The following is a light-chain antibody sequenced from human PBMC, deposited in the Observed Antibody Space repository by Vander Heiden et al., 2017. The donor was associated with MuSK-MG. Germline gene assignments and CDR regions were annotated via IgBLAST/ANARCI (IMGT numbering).Light chain of an antibody. CDR2: GVS. Sequence: EIVLTQSPGTLSLSPGERATLSCRASQSVSSSYLAWYQHKPGQAPRLLIYGVSSRAPGIPDRFSGSGYGTDFTLTISRLEPEDIAVYYCQQYGSSPPWTFGQGTKVEIK. V-gene: IGKV3-20*01. CDR3: QQYGSSPPWT. CDR1: QSVSSSY. J-gene: IGKJ1*01.